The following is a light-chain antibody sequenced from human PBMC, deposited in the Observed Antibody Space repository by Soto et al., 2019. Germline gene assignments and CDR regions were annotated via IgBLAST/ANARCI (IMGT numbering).Light chain of an antibody. CDR2: GAF. Sequence: EMDMTQSPATLSVSPGEGATLSCRAAQNIGNSLGWYQQRPGQAPRLLIYGAFHRATGIPARFSGSGSGTEFTLPLNSLQPEDSATYYCPYPGAFGQGTKLEIK. J-gene: IGKJ2*01. CDR1: QNIGNS. CDR3: PYPGA. V-gene: IGKV3-15*01.